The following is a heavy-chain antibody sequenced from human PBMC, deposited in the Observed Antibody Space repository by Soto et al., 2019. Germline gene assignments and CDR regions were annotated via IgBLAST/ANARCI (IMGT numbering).Heavy chain of an antibody. V-gene: IGHV1-2*02. CDR2: IKPNSGGT. Sequence: WXGVKVSYKASGYTFTCYYMHWVRQAPGQGLECMGWIKPNSGGTNYSQKFQGRVTMTRDTSISTAYMELSRLRSDDTAVYYCARDLRRGVLRYFDWSQRDYYYYGMDVWGQGTTVTVSS. J-gene: IGHJ6*02. CDR3: ARDLRRGVLRYFDWSQRDYYYYGMDV. D-gene: IGHD3-9*01. CDR1: GYTFTCYY.